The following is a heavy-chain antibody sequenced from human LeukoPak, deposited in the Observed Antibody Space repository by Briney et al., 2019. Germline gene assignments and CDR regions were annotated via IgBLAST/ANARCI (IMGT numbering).Heavy chain of an antibody. CDR1: GFTFSSYA. CDR3: AKMEAWTTVTGSGVDY. J-gene: IGHJ4*02. D-gene: IGHD4-17*01. V-gene: IGHV3-23*01. CDR2: ISGSGGST. Sequence: RAGGSLRLSCAASGFTFSSYAMSWVRQAPGKGLEWVSAISGSGGSTYDADSVKGRFTISRDNSKNTLYLQMNSLRAEDTAVYYCAKMEAWTTVTGSGVDYWGQGTLVTVSS.